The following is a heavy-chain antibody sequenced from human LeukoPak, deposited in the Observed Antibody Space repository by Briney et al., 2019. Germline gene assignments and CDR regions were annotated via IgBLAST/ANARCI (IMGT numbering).Heavy chain of an antibody. CDR2: INPNSGGT. J-gene: IGHJ6*03. D-gene: IGHD3-10*01. CDR3: ARTRYYYGSGTTEYYYMDV. Sequence: ASVKVSCKASGYTFTGYYMHWVRQAPGQGLEWMGWINPNSGGTNYAQKFQGRVTMTRDTSISTAYMELSSLRSEDTAVYYCARTRYYYGSGTTEYYYMDVWGKGTTVTISS. CDR1: GYTFTGYY. V-gene: IGHV1-2*02.